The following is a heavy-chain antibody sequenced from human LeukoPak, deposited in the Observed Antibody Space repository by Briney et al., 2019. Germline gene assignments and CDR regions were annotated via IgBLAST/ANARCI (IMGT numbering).Heavy chain of an antibody. V-gene: IGHV4-59*08. CDR3: ARGTYYIVVVPAAKRTHTVGNYYFDY. D-gene: IGHD2-2*01. J-gene: IGHJ4*02. CDR1: GGSISSYY. CDR2: IYYSGST. Sequence: SGTLSLTCTVSGGSISSYYWNWIRQPPGKGLEWIGYIYYSGSTYYNPSLKSRVSISVDTSKNQFSLKLSSVTAADTAVYYCARGTYYIVVVPAAKRTHTVGNYYFDYWGQGTLVTVSS.